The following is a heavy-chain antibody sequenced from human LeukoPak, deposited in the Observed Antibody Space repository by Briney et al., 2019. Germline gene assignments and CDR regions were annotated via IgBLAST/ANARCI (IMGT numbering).Heavy chain of an antibody. CDR2: IHNSGRT. J-gene: IGHJ4*02. D-gene: IGHD6-13*01. CDR3: ARGVAAAGPFDY. Sequence: SETLSLTCTVSAGSISTYYWSWIRQPPGKGLEWIGYIHNSGRTYYNPSLNTRVTISVDTSNNQFSLKLSSVTAADTAVYYCARGVAAAGPFDYWGQGTLVTVSS. V-gene: IGHV4-59*01. CDR1: AGSISTYY.